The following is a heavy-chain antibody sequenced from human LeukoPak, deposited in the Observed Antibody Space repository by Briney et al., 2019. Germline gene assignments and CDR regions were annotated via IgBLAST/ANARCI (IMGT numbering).Heavy chain of an antibody. CDR2: ISGSGGST. D-gene: IGHD6-13*01. CDR3: AKEHSSSWEFDY. J-gene: IGHJ4*02. Sequence: PGGSLRLSYAASGFTFSSYAMSWVRQAPGEGLEWVSAISGSGGSTYYADSVKGRFTISRDNSKNTLYLQMNSLRAEDTAVYYCAKEHSSSWEFDYWGQGTLVTVSS. CDR1: GFTFSSYA. V-gene: IGHV3-23*01.